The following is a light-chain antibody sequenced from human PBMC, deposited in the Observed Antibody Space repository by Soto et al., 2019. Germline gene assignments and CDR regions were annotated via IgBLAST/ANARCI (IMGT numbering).Light chain of an antibody. J-gene: IGKJ1*01. CDR3: QQYNSWWT. Sequence: EIVMTQSPATLSVSPGERATLSCRASQSVRSDLAWYQQKPGQGPRLLIYDASTRVTGIPARFSGSGSGTEFTLTISSLQSEDFAVYYCQQYNSWWTFGQGTKVEIK. V-gene: IGKV3-15*01. CDR1: QSVRSD. CDR2: DAS.